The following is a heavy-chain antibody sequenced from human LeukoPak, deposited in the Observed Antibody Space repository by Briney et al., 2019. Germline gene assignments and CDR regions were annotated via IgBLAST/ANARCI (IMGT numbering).Heavy chain of an antibody. CDR2: ISSSSSYI. CDR1: GFTFSSYS. Sequence: GGSLRLSCAASGFTFSSYSMNWVRQAPGKGLEWVSSISSSSSYIYYADSVKGRFTISRDNAKNSLYLQMNSLRAEDTAVYYCARDWGLRGYSYGIDYWGQGTLVTVSS. D-gene: IGHD5-18*01. V-gene: IGHV3-21*04. J-gene: IGHJ4*02. CDR3: ARDWGLRGYSYGIDY.